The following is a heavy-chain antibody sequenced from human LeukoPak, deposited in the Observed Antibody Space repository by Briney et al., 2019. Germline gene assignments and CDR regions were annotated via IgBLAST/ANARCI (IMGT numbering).Heavy chain of an antibody. D-gene: IGHD3-22*01. CDR3: ARVKGYDSSGFDY. V-gene: IGHV4-4*07. J-gene: IGHJ4*02. Sequence: SETLSLTCTVSGGSISSYYWSWIRQPAGKALEWLGRIYSSGSTDYNPSLKSRVTMSVDTSKNQFSLKLSAVTAADTAVYYCARVKGYDSSGFDYWGQGTLVTVSS. CDR1: GGSISSYY. CDR2: IYSSGST.